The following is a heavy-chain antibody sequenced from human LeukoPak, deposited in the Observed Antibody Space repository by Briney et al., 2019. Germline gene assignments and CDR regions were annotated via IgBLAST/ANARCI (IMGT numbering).Heavy chain of an antibody. D-gene: IGHD6-13*01. V-gene: IGHV1-24*01. CDR1: GYTLTELS. CDR3: ATVGIAADRWFDP. J-gene: IGHJ5*02. Sequence: ASVTVSCKVSGYTLTELSMHWVRQAPGKRLEWMGVFDPEDGETIYAQKFQGRVTMTEDTSTDTVYMELSSLRSEDTAVYYCATVGIAADRWFDPWGQGTLVTVSS. CDR2: FDPEDGET.